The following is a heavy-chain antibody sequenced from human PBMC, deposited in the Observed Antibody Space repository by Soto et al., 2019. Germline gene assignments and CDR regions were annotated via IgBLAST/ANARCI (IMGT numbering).Heavy chain of an antibody. CDR3: ARVRTTVVYYYYYCMDG. CDR1: WFTVSSNY. D-gene: IGHD4-17*01. V-gene: IGHV3-53*01. J-gene: IGHJ6*02. CDR2: IYSGGST. Sequence: GGSLRLSCAASWFTVSSNYMSWVRQAPGKGLEWVSVIYSGGSTYYADSVKGRFTISRDNSKNTLYLQMNSLRAEDTAVYYCARVRTTVVYYYYYCMDGWGQGTTVTVS.